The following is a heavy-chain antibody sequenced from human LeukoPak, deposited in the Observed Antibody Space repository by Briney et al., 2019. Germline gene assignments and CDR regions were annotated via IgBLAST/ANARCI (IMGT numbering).Heavy chain of an antibody. CDR1: GLSFSSYN. Sequence: GGSLRLSCTASGLSFSSYNMNWVRQAPGKGPEWVAYITANNTTKYYADYVKGRFTISRDNAKKSLFLQMSSLRAEDTAVYYCAAASAFSSSWRSWGQGTVVTVSS. D-gene: IGHD6-13*01. CDR2: ITANNTTK. CDR3: AAASAFSSSWRS. J-gene: IGHJ5*02. V-gene: IGHV3-48*01.